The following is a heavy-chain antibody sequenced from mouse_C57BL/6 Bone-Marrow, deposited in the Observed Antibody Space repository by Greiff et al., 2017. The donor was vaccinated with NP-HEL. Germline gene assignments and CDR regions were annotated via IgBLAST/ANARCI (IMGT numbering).Heavy chain of an antibody. CDR1: GFTFSSYA. V-gene: IGHV5-4*03. CDR2: ISDGGSYT. CDR3: ARVGSSSAMDY. Sequence: EVKLMESGGGLVKPGGSLKLSCAASGFTFSSYAMSWVRQTPEKRLEWVATISDGGSYTYYPDNVKGRFTISRDNAKNNLYLQMSHLKSEDTAMYYCARVGSSSAMDYWGQGTSVTVSS. J-gene: IGHJ4*01. D-gene: IGHD1-1*01.